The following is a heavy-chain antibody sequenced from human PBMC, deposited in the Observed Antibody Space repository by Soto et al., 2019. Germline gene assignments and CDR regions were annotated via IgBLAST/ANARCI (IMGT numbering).Heavy chain of an antibody. Sequence: QLQLQESGSGLVKPSLTLSLTCAVSGGSISRGGSSWSWIRQPPGKGLEWLGYIYHSGSTYYNPSLKSRVTISVDRSKNQFSLKLSSVTAADTAVYYCARAGDSSGPVALGYWGQGTLVTVSS. CDR3: ARAGDSSGPVALGY. V-gene: IGHV4-30-2*01. CDR1: GGSISRGGSS. D-gene: IGHD6-19*01. CDR2: IYHSGST. J-gene: IGHJ4*02.